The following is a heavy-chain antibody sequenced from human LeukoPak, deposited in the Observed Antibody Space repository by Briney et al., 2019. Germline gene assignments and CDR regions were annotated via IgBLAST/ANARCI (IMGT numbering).Heavy chain of an antibody. CDR2: IYENGGTT. D-gene: IGHD2-21*01. CDR3: AKDFRIGYSAHFDY. Sequence: GGSLRLSCVGSGFTFRSHAMSWVRQAPEKGLEFVSAIYENGGTTYYADSVKGRFSISRDNSKNTLYLQMDSLRGEDTAVYYCAKDFRIGYSAHFDYWGQGALVTVSS. V-gene: IGHV3-23*01. J-gene: IGHJ4*02. CDR1: GFTFRSHA.